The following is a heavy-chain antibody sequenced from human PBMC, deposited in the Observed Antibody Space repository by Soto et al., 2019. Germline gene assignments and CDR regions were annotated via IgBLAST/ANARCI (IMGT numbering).Heavy chain of an antibody. CDR1: GFTALSYA. J-gene: IGHJ4*02. CDR2: LNGGVDCT. Sequence: QVQLIQSGPEMLQPGATVRVSCKASGFTALSYAFHWVRQAPGQGPEWLGWLNGGVDCTIYSQRFQGRVTITRDTSANTVYLEVNSLTSEDTAVYYCAREVKGVTSFDYWGQGTLVTVSS. CDR3: AREVKGVTSFDY. V-gene: IGHV1-3*01. D-gene: IGHD3-10*01.